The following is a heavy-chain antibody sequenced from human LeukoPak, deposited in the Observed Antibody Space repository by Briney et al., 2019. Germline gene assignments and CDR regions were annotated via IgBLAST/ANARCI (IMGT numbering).Heavy chain of an antibody. CDR1: GFTFSNAW. Sequence: PGGSLRLSCAASGFTFSNAWMSWVRQAPGKGLEWVGRIKSKTDGGTTDYAAPVKGRFTISRDDSKNTLYLQMNSLKTEDAAVYYCTTDSPGFGQQLVSYFDYWGQGTLVTVSS. V-gene: IGHV3-15*01. CDR3: TTDSPGFGQQLVSYFDY. D-gene: IGHD6-13*01. J-gene: IGHJ4*02. CDR2: IKSKTDGGTT.